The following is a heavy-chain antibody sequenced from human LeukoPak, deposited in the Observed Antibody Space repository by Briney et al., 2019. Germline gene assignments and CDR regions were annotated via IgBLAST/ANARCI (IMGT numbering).Heavy chain of an antibody. J-gene: IGHJ3*02. CDR2: LHRSASA. CDR1: GASISGFY. V-gene: IGHV4-4*08. CDR3: ASTTVTEDAFDI. D-gene: IGHD4-17*01. Sequence: SETLSLTCSVSGASISGFYWSWLRQAPGKGLEWIGFLHRSASATYNPSLESRVTTSMDTSKNQFSLKLSSVTAADTAVYYCASTTVTEDAFDIWGQGTMVTVSS.